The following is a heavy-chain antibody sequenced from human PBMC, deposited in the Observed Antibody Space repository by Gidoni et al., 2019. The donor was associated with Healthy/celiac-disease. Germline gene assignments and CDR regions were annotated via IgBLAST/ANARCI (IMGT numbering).Heavy chain of an antibody. CDR3: AKDGGLGYCSGGSCYFDY. J-gene: IGHJ4*02. V-gene: IGHV3-30*18. D-gene: IGHD2-15*01. Sequence: QVQLVESGGGVVQPGRSLRGSCEAYGFNFGSYGMHWVRQAPGKGLEWMAVISYDRSNKYYADSVKGRFTISRDNSKNTLYLQMNSLRAEDTAVYYCAKDGGLGYCSGGSCYFDYWGQGTLVTVSS. CDR2: ISYDRSNK. CDR1: GFNFGSYG.